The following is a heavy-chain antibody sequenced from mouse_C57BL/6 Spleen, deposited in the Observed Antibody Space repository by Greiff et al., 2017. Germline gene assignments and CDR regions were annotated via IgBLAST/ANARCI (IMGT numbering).Heavy chain of an antibody. D-gene: IGHD2-2*01. CDR1: GYTFTDYE. CDR3: IGYDGFAY. Sequence: QVQLQQSGAELVRPGASVTLSCKASGYTFTDYEMNWVKQTPVHGLEWIGAIDPDTGGTAYNQKFKGKAILTADKSSSTAYMVLRSLTSEDSAVYYFIGYDGFAYWGQGTLVTVSA. CDR2: IDPDTGGT. J-gene: IGHJ3*01. V-gene: IGHV1-15*01.